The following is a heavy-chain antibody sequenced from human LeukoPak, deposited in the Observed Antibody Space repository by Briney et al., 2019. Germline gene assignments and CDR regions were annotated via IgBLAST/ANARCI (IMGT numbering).Heavy chain of an antibody. J-gene: IGHJ5*02. D-gene: IGHD1-20*01. V-gene: IGHV3-21*01. Sequence: GGSLRLSCAASGFTFSHYYMSWVRQAPGKGLEWVSSITSSGTYIYYADSVKGRFTISRDNAKNSLYLQMNSLRAEDTAMYYCTRGHLIGTTWSDWFDPWGQGALVTVSS. CDR1: GFTFSHYY. CDR3: TRGHLIGTTWSDWFDP. CDR2: ITSSGTYI.